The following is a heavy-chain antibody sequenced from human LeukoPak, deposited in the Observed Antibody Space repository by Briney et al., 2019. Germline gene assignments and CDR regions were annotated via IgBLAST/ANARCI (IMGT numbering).Heavy chain of an antibody. Sequence: GGSLRLSCAASGFTFSSYGMHWVRQAPGKGLEWVAFIRYDGSNKYYADSVKGRFTISREHAENSLHLQMDSLGPGDSGFYYCASLSYGTFMYWGQGTLVTVSS. CDR2: IRYDGSNK. D-gene: IGHD1-26*01. V-gene: IGHV3-30*02. CDR1: GFTFSSYG. J-gene: IGHJ4*02. CDR3: ASLSYGTFMY.